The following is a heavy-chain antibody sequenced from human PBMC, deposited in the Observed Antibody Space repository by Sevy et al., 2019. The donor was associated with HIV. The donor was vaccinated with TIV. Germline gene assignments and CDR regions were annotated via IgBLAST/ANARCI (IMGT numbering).Heavy chain of an antibody. D-gene: IGHD2-15*01. CDR3: TTDPRLIPATAIRYFDY. V-gene: IGHV3-15*01. J-gene: IGHJ4*02. Sequence: GGSLRLSCAASGFTFSNAWMSWVRQAPGKGLEWVGRIKSKTDGGTTDYAAPVKGRFTISRNDSKNTPYLQMNSLKTEETAVDYCTTDPRLIPATAIRYFDYWGQGTLVTVSS. CDR2: IKSKTDGGTT. CDR1: GFTFSNAW.